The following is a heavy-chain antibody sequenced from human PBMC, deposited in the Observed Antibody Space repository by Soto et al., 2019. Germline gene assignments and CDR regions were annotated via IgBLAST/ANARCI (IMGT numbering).Heavy chain of an antibody. CDR3: ARDLTSPGVVVEVDAFDI. J-gene: IGHJ3*02. Sequence: EVQLVESGGGLVQPGGSLRLSCAASGFTFSSYSMNWVRQAPGKGLEWVSYISSSSSTIYYEDSVKGRSTISRDNAKNSLYLQMNSLRDEDTAVYYCARDLTSPGVVVEVDAFDIWGQGTMVTVSS. V-gene: IGHV3-48*02. CDR1: GFTFSSYS. D-gene: IGHD2-21*01. CDR2: ISSSSSTI.